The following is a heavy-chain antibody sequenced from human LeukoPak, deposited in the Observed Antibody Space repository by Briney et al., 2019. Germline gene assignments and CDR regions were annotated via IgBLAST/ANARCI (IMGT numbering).Heavy chain of an antibody. CDR3: AKGRWALFDC. CDR2: TYYRSKWYN. J-gene: IGHJ4*02. CDR1: GDSVSSNSAA. Sequence: SRTLSLTCDISGDSVSSNSAAWNWIRQSPSRGLEWLGRTYYRSKWYNDYAVSLKGRMTIDADTSKNQFSLQLNSVTPEDTAVYYCAKGRWALFDCWGQGTLVIVSS. V-gene: IGHV6-1*01. D-gene: IGHD3-10*01.